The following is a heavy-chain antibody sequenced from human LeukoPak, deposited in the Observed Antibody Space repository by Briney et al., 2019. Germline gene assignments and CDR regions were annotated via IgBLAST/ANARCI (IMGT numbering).Heavy chain of an antibody. V-gene: IGHV1-46*01. Sequence: ASVKVSCKASGYTFTSYYMHWVRQAPGQGLEWVGIINPSGGSTSYAQKFQGRVTMTRDTSTSTVYMELSSLRSEDTAVYYCARGPHIVVVTANTPHDAFDIWGQGTMVTVSS. J-gene: IGHJ3*02. CDR3: ARGPHIVVVTANTPHDAFDI. CDR2: INPSGGST. D-gene: IGHD2-21*02. CDR1: GYTFTSYY.